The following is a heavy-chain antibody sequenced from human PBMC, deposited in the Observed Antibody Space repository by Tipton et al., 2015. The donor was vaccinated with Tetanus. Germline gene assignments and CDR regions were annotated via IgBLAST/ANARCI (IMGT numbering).Heavy chain of an antibody. CDR3: ARGHGDATYFDS. Sequence: TLSLTCAVYGGSFSGYYWSWIRQPPGKGLEWIGEINHSGSTNYNPSLKSRVTISVDTSKNQFSLKLSSVTAADTAVYYCARGHGDATYFDSWGQGTLVTVPS. CDR2: INHSGST. J-gene: IGHJ4*02. V-gene: IGHV4-34*01. D-gene: IGHD7-27*01. CDR1: GGSFSGYY.